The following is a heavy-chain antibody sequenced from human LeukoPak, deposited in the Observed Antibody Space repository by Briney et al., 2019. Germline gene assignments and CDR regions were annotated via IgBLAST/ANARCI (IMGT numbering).Heavy chain of an antibody. CDR2: IYYSGST. D-gene: IGHD7-27*01. CDR3: ARQLGIGGYFDY. Sequence: SETLSLTCTVSGGSISSYYWSWIRQPPGKGLEWIGYIYYSGSTNYNPSLKSRVTISVDTSKNQFSLKLSSVTAADTAVYFCARQLGIGGYFDYWGQGNLVIVSS. V-gene: IGHV4-59*01. J-gene: IGHJ4*02. CDR1: GGSISSYY.